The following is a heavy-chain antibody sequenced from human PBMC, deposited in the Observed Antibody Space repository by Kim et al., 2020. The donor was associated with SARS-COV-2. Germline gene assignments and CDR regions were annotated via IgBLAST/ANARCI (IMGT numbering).Heavy chain of an antibody. CDR1: GGSISSGGYY. V-gene: IGHV4-31*03. J-gene: IGHJ4*02. D-gene: IGHD4-17*01. CDR2: IYYSGST. CDR3: ARAYTVTHFDY. Sequence: SETLSLTRTVSGGSISSGGYYWSWIRQHPGKGLEWIGYIYYSGSTYYNPSLKSRVTISVDTSKNQFSLKLSSVTAADTAVYYCARAYTVTHFDYWGQGTLVTVSS.